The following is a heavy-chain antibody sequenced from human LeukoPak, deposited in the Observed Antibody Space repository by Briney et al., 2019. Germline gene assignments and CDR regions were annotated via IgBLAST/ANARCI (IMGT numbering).Heavy chain of an antibody. J-gene: IGHJ4*02. Sequence: GGSLRLSCAASGFTISTNCMSWVRQAPGKGLEWVSTIYSSGTTYYADSVMSGFTISRHTSRNTLYLQMNSLRAEHTAVYYCARVDTVMAYYFALCGQGTLVTVSS. V-gene: IGHV3-53*04. CDR2: IYSSGTT. CDR3: ARVDTVMAYYFAL. D-gene: IGHD5-18*01. CDR1: GFTISTNC.